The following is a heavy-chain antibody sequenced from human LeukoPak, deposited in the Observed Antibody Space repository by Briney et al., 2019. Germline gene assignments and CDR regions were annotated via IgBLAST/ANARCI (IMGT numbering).Heavy chain of an antibody. Sequence: PSETLSLTCTVSGGSISSYYWTWIRQPPGKGLEWIGYIYYSGSTNYNPSLKSRVTISVDMSKTQFSLKLSSVTAADPGVYFCARTSAGYYGSGSFNDYYNMDVWGKGTTVTVSS. CDR3: ARTSAGYYGSGSFNDYYNMDV. J-gene: IGHJ6*03. V-gene: IGHV4-59*01. CDR1: GGSISSYY. D-gene: IGHD3-10*01. CDR2: IYYSGST.